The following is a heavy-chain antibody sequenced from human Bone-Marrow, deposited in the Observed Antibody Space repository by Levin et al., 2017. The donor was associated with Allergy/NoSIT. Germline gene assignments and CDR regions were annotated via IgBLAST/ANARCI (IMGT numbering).Heavy chain of an antibody. V-gene: IGHV3-48*02. CDR1: GLTFNGYG. J-gene: IGHJ4*02. D-gene: IGHD5-18*01. CDR3: ARVHNFDANGYRSLLH. CDR2: ISSSSTNI. Sequence: PGGSLRLSCVASGLTFNGYGMNWVRQAPGKGLEWISYISSSSTNIYYTDSVKGRFTIARDNAKNSLSLQMNSLRDDDTAVYYCARVHNFDANGYRSLLHWGQGTLVTVSS.